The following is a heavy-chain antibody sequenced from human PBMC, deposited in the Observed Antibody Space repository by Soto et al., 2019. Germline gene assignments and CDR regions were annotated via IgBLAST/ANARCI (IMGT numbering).Heavy chain of an antibody. CDR2: INPNSGGT. CDR3: GIGVGAAAGTRRYDYYYMDV. V-gene: IGHV1-2*04. Sequence: ASVKVSCKASGYTFTGYYMHWVRQAPGQGLERMGWINPNSGGTNYAQKFQGWVTMTRDTSISTAYMELSRLRSDDTAVYYCGIGVGAAAGTRRYDYYYMDVWGKGTTVTVSS. CDR1: GYTFTGYY. D-gene: IGHD6-13*01. J-gene: IGHJ6*03.